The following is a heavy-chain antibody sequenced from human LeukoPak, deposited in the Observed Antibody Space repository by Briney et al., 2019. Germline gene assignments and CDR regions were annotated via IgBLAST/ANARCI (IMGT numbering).Heavy chain of an antibody. Sequence: SETLSLTSAAYGGSFSGYYWSWIRQPPGKGLEWIGEINHSGSTNYNPSLKSRVTISVDTSKNQFSLKLSSVTAADTAVYYCARVGPIVATIDDAFDIWGQGTMVTVSS. CDR2: INHSGST. V-gene: IGHV4-34*01. D-gene: IGHD5-12*01. CDR3: ARVGPIVATIDDAFDI. J-gene: IGHJ3*02. CDR1: GGSFSGYY.